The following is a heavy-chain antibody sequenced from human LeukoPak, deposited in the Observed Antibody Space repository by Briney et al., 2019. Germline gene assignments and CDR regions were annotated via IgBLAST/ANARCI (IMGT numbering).Heavy chain of an antibody. Sequence: AGGSLRLSCAASGFTFSSYAMSWVRQAPGKGLEWVSAINSAGSTYYGDSVRGRFTISRDNSKNVSYLQMNSLRAEDTALYYCAKDQNTVATAPFDYWGQGTLVTVSS. CDR1: GFTFSSYA. V-gene: IGHV3-23*01. J-gene: IGHJ4*02. CDR3: AKDQNTVATAPFDY. D-gene: IGHD4-17*01. CDR2: INSAGST.